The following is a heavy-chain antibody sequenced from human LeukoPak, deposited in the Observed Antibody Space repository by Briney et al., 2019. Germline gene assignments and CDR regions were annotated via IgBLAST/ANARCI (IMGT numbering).Heavy chain of an antibody. D-gene: IGHD6-13*01. CDR2: ISYDGSNK. J-gene: IGHJ6*02. Sequence: GGSQRLSCAASGFTFSSYGMHWVRQAPGKGLEWVAVISYDGSNKYYADSVKGRFTISRDNSKNTLYLQMNSLRAEDTAVYYCAKVLIAAAAPLYGMDVWGQGTTVTVSS. CDR3: AKVLIAAAAPLYGMDV. V-gene: IGHV3-30*18. CDR1: GFTFSSYG.